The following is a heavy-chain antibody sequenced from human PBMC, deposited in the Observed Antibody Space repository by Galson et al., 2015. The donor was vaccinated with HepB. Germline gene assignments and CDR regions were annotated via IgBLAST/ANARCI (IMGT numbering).Heavy chain of an antibody. CDR3: AREYSSGWDRLDY. D-gene: IGHD6-19*01. V-gene: IGHV3-74*01. J-gene: IGHJ4*02. CDR2: ISSDGSST. CDR1: GFTFSTYW. Sequence: SLRLSCAAYGFTFSTYWMHWVRQAPGKGLVWVSRISSDGSSTTYADSVKGRFTTSRDNAKNTLYLQMNSLRAEDTAVYSCAREYSSGWDRLDYWGQGTLVTVSS.